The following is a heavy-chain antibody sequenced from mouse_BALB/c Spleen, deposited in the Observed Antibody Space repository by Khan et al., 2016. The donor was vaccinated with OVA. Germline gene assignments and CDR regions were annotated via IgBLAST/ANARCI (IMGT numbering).Heavy chain of an antibody. Sequence: EVELVESGGGLVQPGGSLKLSCATSGFTFSDYYMYWVRQTPEKRLEWVAYISNRGSTTYYPDTLRGRFTISRDNAKNTLYLQMSRLKSEDTAVYYCTREGDDGGRAYWGQGTLVTVSA. V-gene: IGHV5-12*02. CDR2: ISNRGSTT. CDR1: GFTFSDYY. J-gene: IGHJ3*01. D-gene: IGHD2-3*01. CDR3: TREGDDGGRAY.